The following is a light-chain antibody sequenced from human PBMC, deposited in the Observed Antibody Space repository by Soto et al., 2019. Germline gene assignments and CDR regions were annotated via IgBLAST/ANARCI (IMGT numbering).Light chain of an antibody. J-gene: IGLJ1*01. V-gene: IGLV2-14*01. CDR1: SSDVGGYNY. CDR2: EVS. CDR3: SSYSSSSTRNV. Sequence: QSALTQPASVSGSPGQSITISCTGTSSDVGGYNYVSWYQQYPGKAPKLIIYEVSNRPSGVSYRFSGSRSGNSASLTISGLQAEDEADYYCSSYSSSSTRNVFGTGTKVTVL.